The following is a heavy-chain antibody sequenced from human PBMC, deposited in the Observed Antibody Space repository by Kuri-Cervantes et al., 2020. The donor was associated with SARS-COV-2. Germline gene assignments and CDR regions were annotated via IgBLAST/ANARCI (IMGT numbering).Heavy chain of an antibody. V-gene: IGHV1-69*13. CDR2: IIPILGTA. Sequence: SVKVSCKASGGTFSSYAISWVRQAPGQGLEWMGGIIPILGTANYAQKFQGRVTITADESTSTAYMELRSLRSDDTAVYYCARDPTYYDFWSGYSRGNWFDPWGQGTLVTVSS. D-gene: IGHD3-3*01. CDR1: GGTFSSYA. J-gene: IGHJ5*02. CDR3: ARDPTYYDFWSGYSRGNWFDP.